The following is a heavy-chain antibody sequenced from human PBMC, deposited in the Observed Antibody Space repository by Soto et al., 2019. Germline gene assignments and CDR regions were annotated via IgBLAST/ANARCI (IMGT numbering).Heavy chain of an antibody. V-gene: IGHV1-46*01. CDR1: GYPFTDYF. Sequence: SVKVSCRTSGYPFTDYFIHWVRQAPGQGLEWMGIISLYHHSTSYAQKFQGRLTVTADTSTTTVYMDLSSLTSEDSAVYWCARELYSCGGDCPYYMDYWGQGTLVTVS. J-gene: IGHJ4*02. D-gene: IGHD2-21*02. CDR3: ARELYSCGGDCPYYMDY. CDR2: ISLYHHST.